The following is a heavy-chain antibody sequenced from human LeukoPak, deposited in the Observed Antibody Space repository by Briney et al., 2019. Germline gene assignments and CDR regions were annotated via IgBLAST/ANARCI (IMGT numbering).Heavy chain of an antibody. D-gene: IGHD2-2*01. Sequence: GASVKVSCKASGGTFSSYAISWVRQAPGQGLEWMGGIIPIFGTANYAQKFQGRVTITADEPTSTAYMELSSLRSEDTAVYYCATTRDIVVVPAAPDRPPYYYMDVWGKGTTVTVSS. CDR3: ATTRDIVVVPAAPDRPPYYYMDV. J-gene: IGHJ6*03. V-gene: IGHV1-69*13. CDR2: IIPIFGTA. CDR1: GGTFSSYA.